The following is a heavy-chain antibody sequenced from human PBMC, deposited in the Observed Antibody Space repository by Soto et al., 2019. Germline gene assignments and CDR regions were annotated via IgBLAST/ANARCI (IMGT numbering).Heavy chain of an antibody. Sequence: EVQLLESGGGLVQPGGSLRLSCAASGFTFSSYAMSWVRQAPGKGLEWVSAISGSGGSTYYADSVKGRFTISRDNSKNTAYLQMNSLKTEDTAVYYCTRHVGGGGSWYDYWGQGTLVTVSS. D-gene: IGHD6-13*01. CDR1: GFTFSSYA. V-gene: IGHV3-23*01. J-gene: IGHJ4*02. CDR3: TRHVGGGGSWYDY. CDR2: ISGSGGST.